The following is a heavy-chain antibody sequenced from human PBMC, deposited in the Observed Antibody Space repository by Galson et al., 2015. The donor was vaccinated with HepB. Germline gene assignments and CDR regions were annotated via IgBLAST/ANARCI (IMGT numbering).Heavy chain of an antibody. D-gene: IGHD1-26*01. CDR2: IYSSGST. J-gene: IGHJ4*02. V-gene: IGHV4-39*07. Sequence: LTCTVSGGSISSRTYYWGWIRQPPGKGLAWIGYIYSSGSTYYNPSLKSRVTISLDTSKNLFSLKLSSVTAADSAVYYCARGLGGTYLDYWGQGTLVTVS. CDR3: ARGLGGTYLDY. CDR1: GGSISSRTYY.